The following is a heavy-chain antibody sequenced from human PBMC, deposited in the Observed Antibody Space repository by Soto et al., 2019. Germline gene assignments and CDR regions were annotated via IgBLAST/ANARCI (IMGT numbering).Heavy chain of an antibody. D-gene: IGHD4-17*01. CDR2: ISRDSRSI. V-gene: IGHV3-9*01. J-gene: IGHJ4*02. Sequence: GGSLRLSCEVSGFRFDDYGMHWVRQAPGKGLEWIAGISRDSRSISYGASMKGRFTISRDNAKNSLYLQLHSLRADDTAFYYCVKDALTTVAYYFDYWGQGALVTVSS. CDR1: GFRFDDYG. CDR3: VKDALTTVAYYFDY.